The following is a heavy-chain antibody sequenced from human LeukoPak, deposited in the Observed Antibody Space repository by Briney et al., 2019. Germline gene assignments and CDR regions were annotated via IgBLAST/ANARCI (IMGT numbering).Heavy chain of an antibody. V-gene: IGHV3-30-3*01. D-gene: IGHD6-19*01. CDR2: ISYDGSNK. Sequence: GGSLRLSCAASGFTFSSYAMHWVRQAPGKGLEWVAVISYDGSNKYYADSVKGRFTISRDNSKNTLYLQMNSLRVEDTAVYYCARGIAVAGTDYWGQGTLVTVSS. CDR3: ARGIAVAGTDY. CDR1: GFTFSSYA. J-gene: IGHJ4*02.